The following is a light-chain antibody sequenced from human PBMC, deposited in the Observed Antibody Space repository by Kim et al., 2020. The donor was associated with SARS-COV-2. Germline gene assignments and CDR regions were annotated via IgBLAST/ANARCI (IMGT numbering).Light chain of an antibody. Sequence: STRDRVTITCRASQGISSYFSWYHQKPGSAPKLLIYAASTLQSGVPSRFSGSGSGTDFTLTISCLQSEDFATYYCQQYYSYPLTFGGGTKVDIK. J-gene: IGKJ4*01. CDR1: QGISSY. CDR2: AAS. V-gene: IGKV1-8*01. CDR3: QQYYSYPLT.